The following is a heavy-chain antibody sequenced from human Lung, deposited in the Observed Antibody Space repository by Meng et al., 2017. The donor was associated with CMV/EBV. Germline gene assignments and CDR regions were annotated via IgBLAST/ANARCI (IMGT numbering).Heavy chain of an antibody. CDR1: GGSLSSSSYY. Sequence: SGGSLSSSSYYWYWSRQPPGKVLERIGRFYYSGRTYYTPPLKSRVTTSVDTSKNQFSLQLSSVTAADTAVYYCARRGQWLVNNWFDPWGQGTLVTVSS. V-gene: IGHV4-39*01. J-gene: IGHJ5*02. D-gene: IGHD6-19*01. CDR2: FYYSGRT. CDR3: ARRGQWLVNNWFDP.